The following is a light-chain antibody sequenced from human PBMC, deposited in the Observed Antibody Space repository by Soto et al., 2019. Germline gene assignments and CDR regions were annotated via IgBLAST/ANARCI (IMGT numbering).Light chain of an antibody. CDR1: ETINNY. CDR2: AAS. V-gene: IGKV1-39*01. Sequence: DIRMTQSPYSLSVSVGDGVTITCRASETINNYLNWYQQKPGRAPKLLIHAASTLQSGVPSRFSGSGSGTDFTLTISSLQPEDFATYSCQQSYTTPWTFGRGTRVEI. CDR3: QQSYTTPWT. J-gene: IGKJ1*01.